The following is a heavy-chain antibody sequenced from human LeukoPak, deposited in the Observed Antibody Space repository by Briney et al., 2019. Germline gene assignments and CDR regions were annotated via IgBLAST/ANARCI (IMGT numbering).Heavy chain of an antibody. D-gene: IGHD2-8*01. CDR3: ARGSGYLMGIFDY. J-gene: IGHJ4*02. V-gene: IGHV4-59*01. CDR2: IYYSGST. CDR1: GGFISSYY. Sequence: PSETLSLTCTVSGGFISSYYWSWIRQPPGKGLEWIGYIYYSGSTNYNPSLKSRVTISVDTSKNQFSLKLSSVTAADTAVYYCARGSGYLMGIFDYWGQGTLVTVSS.